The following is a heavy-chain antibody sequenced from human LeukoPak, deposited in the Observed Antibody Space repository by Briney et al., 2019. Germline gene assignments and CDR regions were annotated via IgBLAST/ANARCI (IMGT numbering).Heavy chain of an antibody. Sequence: PGASVKVSCKASGYTFTDYFMNWVRQAPGQGLEWMGWINPKSGGTVYAQKFQGRVTMTRDTSSSTAYMELSRLRFDDTVVYYCARDTYYYDSSAWSDGFDIWGQGTMVTVSS. J-gene: IGHJ3*02. V-gene: IGHV1-2*02. CDR3: ARDTYYYDSSAWSDGFDI. D-gene: IGHD3-22*01. CDR1: GYTFTDYF. CDR2: INPKSGGT.